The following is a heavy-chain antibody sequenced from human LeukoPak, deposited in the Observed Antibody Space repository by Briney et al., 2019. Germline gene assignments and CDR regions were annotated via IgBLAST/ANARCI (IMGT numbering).Heavy chain of an antibody. D-gene: IGHD1-26*01. Sequence: PGGSLRLSCAASGFTFSYYTMHWVRQAPGKGLEWVAVISSGGSTKYYADSVKGRFTISRDNSKNTLFLQMNSLRAEDTAVYYCARDSYSGNYLDYWGQGTLVIVSS. V-gene: IGHV3-30-3*01. CDR2: ISSGGSTK. CDR1: GFTFSYYT. CDR3: ARDSYSGNYLDY. J-gene: IGHJ4*02.